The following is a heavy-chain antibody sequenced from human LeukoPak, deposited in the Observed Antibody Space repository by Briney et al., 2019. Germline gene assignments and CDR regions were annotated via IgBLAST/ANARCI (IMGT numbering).Heavy chain of an antibody. V-gene: IGHV4-61*02. D-gene: IGHD6-6*01. CDR1: GGSISSGSYY. J-gene: IGHJ6*03. Sequence: PSETLSLTCTVSGGSISSGSYYWSWIRQPAGKGLEWIGRIYTSGSTNYDPSLKSRVTISVDTSKNQFSLKLSSVTAADTAVYYCARVGSSSGYYYYYYMDVWGKGTTVTVSS. CDR2: IYTSGST. CDR3: ARVGSSSGYYYYYYMDV.